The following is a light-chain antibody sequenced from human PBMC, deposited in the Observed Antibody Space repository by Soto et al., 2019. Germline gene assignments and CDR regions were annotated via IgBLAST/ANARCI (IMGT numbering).Light chain of an antibody. V-gene: IGLV2-14*01. Sequence: QSVLTQPASVSGSPGQSITISCTGTNNDVGGFNFVSWYQQRPGNVPKLLIYDVDDRPSGVSNRFSGSRSANTASLTISGRQAEDEADYYCSSYTSRSPVIFGGGTQLTVL. CDR3: SSYTSRSPVI. CDR1: NNDVGGFNF. CDR2: DVD. J-gene: IGLJ2*01.